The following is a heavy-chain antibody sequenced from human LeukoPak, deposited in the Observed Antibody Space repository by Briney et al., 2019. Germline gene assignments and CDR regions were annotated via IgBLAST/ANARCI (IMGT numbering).Heavy chain of an antibody. CDR1: GYTFTSYY. Sequence: ASVKVSCKASGYTFTSYYMHWVRQAPGQGLEWMGIINPSGGSTSYAQKFQGRVTMTRDTSTSTVYMELSSLRSEDTAVYYSATRIPNSGSYSHWGQGTLVTVSS. V-gene: IGHV1-46*03. CDR2: INPSGGST. CDR3: ATRIPNSGSYSH. D-gene: IGHD1-26*01. J-gene: IGHJ4*02.